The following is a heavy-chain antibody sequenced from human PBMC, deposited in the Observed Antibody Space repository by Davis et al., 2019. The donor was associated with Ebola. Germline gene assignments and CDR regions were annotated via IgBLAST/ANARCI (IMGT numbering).Heavy chain of an antibody. CDR1: GYTFTSYG. J-gene: IGHJ3*02. V-gene: IGHV1-69*13. Sequence: AASVKVSCKASGYTFTSYGISWVRQAPGQGLEWMGGIIPIFGTANYAQKFQGRVTITADESTSTAYMELSSLRSEDTAVYFCARRSGSYHLDAFDIWGQGTMVTVSS. CDR3: ARRSGSYHLDAFDI. D-gene: IGHD1-26*01. CDR2: IIPIFGTA.